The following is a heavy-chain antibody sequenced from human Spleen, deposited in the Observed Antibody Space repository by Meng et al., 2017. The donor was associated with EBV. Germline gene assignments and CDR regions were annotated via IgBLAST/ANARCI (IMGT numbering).Heavy chain of an antibody. CDR3: ALGDYHDITVYYGS. Sequence: QAQLVQSGAEVKKPGASVRLSCKASGYTFTNYVIHWVRQAPGQGLQWMGWVITDNGNTEYSQKFQDRLTIIRDTSATTTYMELSSLTSEDTAVYFCALGDYHDITVYYGSWGQGTLVTVSS. J-gene: IGHJ5*02. CDR2: VITDNGNT. D-gene: IGHD3-22*01. V-gene: IGHV1-3*04. CDR1: GYTFTNYV.